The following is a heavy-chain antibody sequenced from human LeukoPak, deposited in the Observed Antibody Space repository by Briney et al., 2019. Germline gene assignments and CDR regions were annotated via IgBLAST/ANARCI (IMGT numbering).Heavy chain of an antibody. J-gene: IGHJ5*02. D-gene: IGHD3-10*01. V-gene: IGHV3-30*02. CDR3: AKDLMRDRWFGES. Sequence: PGGSLRLSCAASEFSVGSNYMTWVRQAPGKGLEWVAFIRYDGNDKYYADSVKGRFTISRDTSRNTLYLQMNSLRAEDTAVYYCAKDLMRDRWFGESWGQGTLVTVSS. CDR1: EFSVGSNY. CDR2: IRYDGNDK.